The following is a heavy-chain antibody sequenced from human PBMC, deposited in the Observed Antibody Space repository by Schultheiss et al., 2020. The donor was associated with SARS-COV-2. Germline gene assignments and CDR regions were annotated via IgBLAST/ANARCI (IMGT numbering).Heavy chain of an antibody. D-gene: IGHD6-13*01. Sequence: SLKISCAASGFTFSGYSMNWVRQAPGKGLEWVSSITWNSGYIGYADSVKGRFTISRDNAKNSLYLQMNSLRAEDTALYYCAKDSRYSSSWYLDYWGQGTLVTVSS. CDR3: AKDSRYSSSWYLDY. J-gene: IGHJ4*02. CDR1: GFTFSGYS. V-gene: IGHV3-9*01. CDR2: ITWNSGYI.